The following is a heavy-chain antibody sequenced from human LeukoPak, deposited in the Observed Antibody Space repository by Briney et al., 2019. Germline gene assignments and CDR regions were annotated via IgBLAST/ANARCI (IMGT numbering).Heavy chain of an antibody. CDR1: GFTFSSYS. CDR2: ISSSSSYI. Sequence: GGSLRLSCAASGFTFSSYSMNWVRQAPGKGLEWVSSISSSSSYIYYADSVKGRFAISRDNAKNSLYLQMNSLRAEDTAVYYCAKCDYSNSWYYFDYWGQGTLVTVSS. D-gene: IGHD6-13*01. V-gene: IGHV3-21*04. CDR3: AKCDYSNSWYYFDY. J-gene: IGHJ4*02.